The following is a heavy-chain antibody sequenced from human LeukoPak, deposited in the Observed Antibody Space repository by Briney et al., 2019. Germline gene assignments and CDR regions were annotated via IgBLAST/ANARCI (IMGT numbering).Heavy chain of an antibody. V-gene: IGHV3-43*01. D-gene: IGHD3-3*01. CDR1: GFNFRRYT. CDR3: AKEGGTMFFDS. CDR2: FSGNGKTT. J-gene: IGHJ5*01. Sequence: GGSLRLSCVASGFNFRRYTMRWVREIPGKGLEWVSLFSGNGKTTYYADSVKGRFTIFRDDSKNSVTLQMNSLRSDDSALYFCAKEGGTMFFDSWGQGTLVTVSS.